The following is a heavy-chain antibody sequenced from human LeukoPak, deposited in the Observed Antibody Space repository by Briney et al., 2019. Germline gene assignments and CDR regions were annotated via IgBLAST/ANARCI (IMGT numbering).Heavy chain of an antibody. V-gene: IGHV3-33*06. CDR2: IWYDGSNK. D-gene: IGHD3-22*01. Sequence: GGSLRLSCAASGFTLSSYSMNWVRQAPGKGLEWVAVIWYDGSNKYYADSVKGRFTISRDNSKNTLYLQMNSLRAEDTAVYYCAKVQYYYYDSSGYSPALDYWGQGTLVTVSS. CDR3: AKVQYYYYDSSGYSPALDY. J-gene: IGHJ4*02. CDR1: GFTLSSYS.